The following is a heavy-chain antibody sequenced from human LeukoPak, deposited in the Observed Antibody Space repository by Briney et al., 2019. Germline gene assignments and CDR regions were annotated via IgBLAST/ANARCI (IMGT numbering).Heavy chain of an antibody. CDR1: GFTFSSYS. V-gene: IGHV3-21*01. J-gene: IGHJ5*02. CDR2: ISSSSSYI. Sequence: GGSLRLSCAASGFTFSSYSMNWVRQAPGKGLEWVSSISSSSSYIYYADSVKGRFTISRDNAKNSLYLQMNSLRAEDTAVYYCARGMRGHWFDPWGQGTLVTVSS. CDR3: ARGMRGHWFDP. D-gene: IGHD3-16*01.